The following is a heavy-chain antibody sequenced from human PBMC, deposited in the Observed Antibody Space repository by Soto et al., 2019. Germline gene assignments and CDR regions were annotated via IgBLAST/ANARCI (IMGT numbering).Heavy chain of an antibody. D-gene: IGHD3-3*01. CDR1: GGSISSYY. J-gene: IGHJ6*03. CDR3: ARGPDLKDYDFWRGYYGPYYYYYMDI. CDR2: IYYSGST. Sequence: SETLSLTCTVSGGSISSYYWSWIRQPPGKGLEWIGYIYYSGSTNYNPSLKSRVTISVDTSKNQFSLKLSSVTAADTAVYYCARGPDLKDYDFWRGYYGPYYYYYMDIWGKGTTVTVSS. V-gene: IGHV4-59*01.